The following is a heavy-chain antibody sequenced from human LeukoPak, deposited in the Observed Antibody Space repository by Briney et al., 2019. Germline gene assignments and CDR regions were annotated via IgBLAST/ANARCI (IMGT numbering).Heavy chain of an antibody. CDR1: GYSFTNYW. V-gene: IGHV5-51*01. Sequence: PGESPKISCKGSGYSFTNYWIGRGRPLPGEGVESGGIIYPGDSDTRYTPSFQGQVTIYADKSISTAYLQWSRLKAADTAMYDGSRRDSSGWYDYWGQGTLVTVSS. CDR2: IYPGDSDT. D-gene: IGHD6-13*01. J-gene: IGHJ4*02. CDR3: SRRDSSGWYDY.